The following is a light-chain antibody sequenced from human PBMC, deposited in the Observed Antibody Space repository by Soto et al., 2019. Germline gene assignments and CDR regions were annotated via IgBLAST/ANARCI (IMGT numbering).Light chain of an antibody. CDR1: QSISSY. J-gene: IGKJ1*01. CDR2: KAS. CDR3: LQYYAYPRT. Sequence: DIHMTQSPSTGSGCVLGLVRSGFLASQSISSYLAWYQQKPGKAPNLLIYKASKLQSGVPARFSGSGSGTEFTLTISSLQAEDFATYYCLQYYAYPRTFGQGTKVDI. V-gene: IGKV1-5*03.